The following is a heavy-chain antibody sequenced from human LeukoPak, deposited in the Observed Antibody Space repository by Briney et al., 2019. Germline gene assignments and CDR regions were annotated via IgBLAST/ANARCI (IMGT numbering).Heavy chain of an antibody. CDR2: MNPNSGNT. Sequence: EASVKVSCKASGYTFTSYDINWVRQATGQGLEWMGWMNPNSGNTGYAQKFQGRVTMTRNTSISTAYMELSSLRSEDTAVYYCARGRGLIAVRIDAFDIWGQGTMVTVSS. J-gene: IGHJ3*02. CDR3: ARGRGLIAVRIDAFDI. D-gene: IGHD3-10*01. CDR1: GYTFTSYD. V-gene: IGHV1-8*01.